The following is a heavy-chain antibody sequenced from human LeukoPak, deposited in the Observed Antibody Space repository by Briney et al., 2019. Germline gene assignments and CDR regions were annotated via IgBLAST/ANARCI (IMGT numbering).Heavy chain of an antibody. CDR3: ASGRWLRPRDYGDYGVPDY. D-gene: IGHD4-17*01. CDR1: GFTFSDYY. Sequence: GGSLRLSCAASGFTFSDYYMSWIRQAPGKGLEWVSYISSSGSTIYYADSVKGRFTISRDNAKNSLYLQMNSLRAEDTAVYYCASGRWLRPRDYGDYGVPDYWGQGTLVTVSS. J-gene: IGHJ4*02. V-gene: IGHV3-11*01. CDR2: ISSSGSTI.